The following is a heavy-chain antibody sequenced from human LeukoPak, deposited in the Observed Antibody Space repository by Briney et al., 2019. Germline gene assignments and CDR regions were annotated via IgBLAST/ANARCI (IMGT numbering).Heavy chain of an antibody. CDR2: ISAYNANT. D-gene: IGHD3-22*01. CDR1: DYTFNNYG. CDR3: ARARKYYDSCGYDY. V-gene: IGHV1-18*01. Sequence: GASVKVSCKASDYTFNNYGISWVRLAPGQGLEWMGWISAYNANTNYAQKFQGRVTLTTDTSTSTAYMELRSLRSDDTAVYYCARARKYYDSCGYDYWGQGTLVTVSS. J-gene: IGHJ4*02.